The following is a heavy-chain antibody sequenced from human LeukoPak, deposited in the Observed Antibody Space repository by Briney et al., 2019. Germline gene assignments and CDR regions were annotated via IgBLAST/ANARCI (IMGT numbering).Heavy chain of an antibody. D-gene: IGHD3-10*01. CDR3: ARESGSCYGSGIYWYYFDY. CDR2: IYYTGST. Sequence: SETLSLTCAVSGGSISTYYWSWLRQPPGKGLEWGGYIYYTGSTNYNPSLKSRVTISVDTAKNEFSLRLSSVTAADTAVYYCARESGSCYGSGIYWYYFDYWGRGTLVTVSS. J-gene: IGHJ4*02. CDR1: GGSISTYY. V-gene: IGHV4-59*01.